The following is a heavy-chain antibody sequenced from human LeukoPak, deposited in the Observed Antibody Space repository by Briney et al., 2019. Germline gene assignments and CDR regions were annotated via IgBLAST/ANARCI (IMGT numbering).Heavy chain of an antibody. Sequence: SGTLSLTCAVSGGSISSSNWWSWVRQPPGKGLEWIGEIYHSGSTNYNPSFKSRVALSLDTSKNQFSLRLSFVTAADTALYYCARRSYNLSWRSNRYYFDYWGRGTLVTVSS. V-gene: IGHV4-4*02. J-gene: IGHJ4*02. D-gene: IGHD1-14*01. CDR2: IYHSGST. CDR1: GGSISSSNW. CDR3: ARRSYNLSWRSNRYYFDY.